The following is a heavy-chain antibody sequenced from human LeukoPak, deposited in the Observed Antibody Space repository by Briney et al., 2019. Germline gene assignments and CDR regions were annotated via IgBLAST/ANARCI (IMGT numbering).Heavy chain of an antibody. CDR3: APPMQERRPFPFDY. V-gene: IGHV3-23*01. J-gene: IGHJ4*01. D-gene: IGHD1-1*01. Sequence: GGSLRLSCAASGVTFSSYAMSWVRQAPGKGLEWVSAISGSGGTTYYADSVKGRFTISRDNSKNTLYLQMNSLRAEDTDVYYCAPPMQERRPFPFDYWGQGTLVTVSS. CDR2: ISGSGGTT. CDR1: GVTFSSYA.